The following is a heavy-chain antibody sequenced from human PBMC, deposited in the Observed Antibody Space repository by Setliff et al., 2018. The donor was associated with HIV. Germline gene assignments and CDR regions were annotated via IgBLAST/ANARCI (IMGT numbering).Heavy chain of an antibody. CDR1: GFSFTSSA. CDR3: APDYYFASGLAA. CDR2: IVVGSGNI. J-gene: IGHJ4*02. Sequence: VASVKVSCKASGFSFTSSAIQWLRQARGQRLEWIGWIVVGSGNINYAQKFQERVTIIKDTSARTAFLEVRGLRSDDTAFYYCAPDYYFASGLAAWGQGTLVTVSS. D-gene: IGHD3-10*01. V-gene: IGHV1-58*02.